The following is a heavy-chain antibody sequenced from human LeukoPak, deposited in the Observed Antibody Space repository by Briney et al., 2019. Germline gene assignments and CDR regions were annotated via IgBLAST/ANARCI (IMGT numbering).Heavy chain of an antibody. V-gene: IGHV4-34*01. Sequence: SETLSLTCAVYGGSFSGYYWSWIRQPPGKGLEWTGEINHSGSTNYNPSLKSRVTISVDTSKNQFSLKLSSVTAADTAVYYCAQSKDLWNYVEGELRFDYWGQETLVTVSS. CDR3: AQSKDLWNYVEGELRFDY. CDR1: GGSFSGYY. J-gene: IGHJ4*02. D-gene: IGHD1-7*01. CDR2: INHSGST.